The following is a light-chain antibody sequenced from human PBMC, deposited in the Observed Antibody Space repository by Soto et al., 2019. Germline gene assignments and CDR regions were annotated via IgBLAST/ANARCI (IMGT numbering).Light chain of an antibody. CDR2: DAS. J-gene: IGKJ1*01. CDR3: QQRSNWPRT. V-gene: IGKV3-11*01. CDR1: QSVITY. Sequence: EIVLTQSPATLSLSPGERATLSCRASQSVITYLAWYQQKPGQAPRLLIYDASNRATGIPARFSGTGSGTDFTLTISSLEPEDFAVYYCQQRSNWPRTFGQGNKVEIK.